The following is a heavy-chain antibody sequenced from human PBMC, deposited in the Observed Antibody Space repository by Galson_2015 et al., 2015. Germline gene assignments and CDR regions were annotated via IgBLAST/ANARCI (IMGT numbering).Heavy chain of an antibody. J-gene: IGHJ4*02. CDR2: TYYRSKWYN. CDR3: ARGDWSGGICYADSYFDF. Sequence: CAISGDSVSSHSTAWNWIRQSPSGGLEWLGRTYYRSKWYNDYAVSVKSRITINPDTSKNQFSLQLNSVTPEDTAVYYCARGDWSGGICYADSYFDFWGQGTLVTVSS. D-gene: IGHD2-15*01. V-gene: IGHV6-1*01. CDR1: GDSVSSHSTA.